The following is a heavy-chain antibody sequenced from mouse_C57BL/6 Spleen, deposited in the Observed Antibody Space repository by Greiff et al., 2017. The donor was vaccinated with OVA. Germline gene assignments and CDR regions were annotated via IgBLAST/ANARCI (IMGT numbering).Heavy chain of an antibody. J-gene: IGHJ4*01. V-gene: IGHV1-69*01. CDR2: LDPSDSYT. CDR1: GYTFTSYW. D-gene: IGHD1-1*01. Sequence: VQLQQPGAELVMPGASVKLSCKASGYTFTSYWMHWVKQRPGQGLEWIGELDPSDSYTNYNQKFKGKSTLTVDKSSSTAYMQLSSLTSEDSAVYYCARNDITTVGGPMDYWGQGTSVIVSS. CDR3: ARNDITTVGGPMDY.